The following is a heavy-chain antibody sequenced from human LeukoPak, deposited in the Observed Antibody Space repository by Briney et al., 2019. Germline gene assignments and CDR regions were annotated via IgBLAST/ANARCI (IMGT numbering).Heavy chain of an antibody. Sequence: PSETLSLTCAVYGGSFSGYYWSWIRQPPGKGLEWIGEINHSGSTNYNPSLKSRVTISVDTSKNQFSLKLSSVTATDTAVYYCARSPLYSSGPDYWGQGTLVTVSS. CDR3: ARSPLYSSGPDY. J-gene: IGHJ4*02. CDR1: GGSFSGYY. V-gene: IGHV4-34*01. D-gene: IGHD6-19*01. CDR2: INHSGST.